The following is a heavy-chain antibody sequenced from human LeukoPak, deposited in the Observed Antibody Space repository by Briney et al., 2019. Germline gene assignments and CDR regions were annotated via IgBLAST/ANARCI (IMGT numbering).Heavy chain of an antibody. CDR3: ARGHYDFWSGYPYYYYGMDV. CDR1: GGSVSSNSAA. Sequence: SQTLSLTCAISGGSVSSNSAAWNWIRQSPSRGLEWLGRTYYRSKLYNDYAVSVKSRITINPDTSKDQFSLQLNSVTPEDTAVYYCARGHYDFWSGYPYYYYGMDVWGQGTTVTVSS. V-gene: IGHV6-1*01. D-gene: IGHD3-3*01. CDR2: TYYRSKLYN. J-gene: IGHJ6*02.